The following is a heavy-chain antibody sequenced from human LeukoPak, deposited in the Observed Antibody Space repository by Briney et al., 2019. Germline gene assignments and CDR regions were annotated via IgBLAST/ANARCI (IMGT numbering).Heavy chain of an antibody. CDR2: ISSSSSTI. D-gene: IGHD7-27*01. CDR3: AREGGNWGEGYFDY. J-gene: IGHJ4*02. Sequence: GGSLRLSCAGSGFRLSSYWMTWVRQAPGKGLEWVSYISSSSSTIYYADSVKGRFTISRDNAKNLLYLQMKSLRAEDTAVYYCAREGGNWGEGYFDYWGQGTLVTVSS. CDR1: GFRLSSYW. V-gene: IGHV3-48*04.